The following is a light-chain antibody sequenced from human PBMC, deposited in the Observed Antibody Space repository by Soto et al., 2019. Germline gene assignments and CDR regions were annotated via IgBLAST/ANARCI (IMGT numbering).Light chain of an antibody. Sequence: QSALTQPTSVSGSPGQSITISCTGNHNDIGTYDYVSWYQQHPGRAPRLLIHGVTTRPSGISGRFSASKSGLTASLTISGLQPEDEADYYCSSYAANDNVVFGGGTKLTVL. CDR3: SSYAANDNVV. CDR1: HNDIGTYDY. V-gene: IGLV2-14*03. CDR2: GVT. J-gene: IGLJ2*01.